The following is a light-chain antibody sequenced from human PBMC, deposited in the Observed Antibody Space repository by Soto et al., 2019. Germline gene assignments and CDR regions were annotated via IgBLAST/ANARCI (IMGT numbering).Light chain of an antibody. CDR1: SSNIGGSS. V-gene: IGLV1-44*01. CDR2: SND. Sequence: QSVLTQPPSASGTPGQRVTISCSGSSSNIGGSSVNWYQQLPGTAPKLLIYSNDRRPSGVPDRFSASKSGTSASLAISGLQSEDEADYYCAAWDDSLNGVVFGGGTKLTVL. CDR3: AAWDDSLNGVV. J-gene: IGLJ2*01.